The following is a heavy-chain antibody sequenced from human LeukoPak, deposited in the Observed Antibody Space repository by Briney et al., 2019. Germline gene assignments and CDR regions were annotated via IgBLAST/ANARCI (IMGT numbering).Heavy chain of an antibody. CDR2: IPYDGSSE. Sequence: GGSLRLSCAASGFSFNNYGMHWVRQAPGRGLEWVAMIPYDGSSEKYADFVKGRFTISRDNSKNTLYPQMNSLRDEDTALYYCAKPRVSIGSHFDYWGQGTLVTVSS. D-gene: IGHD2-15*01. CDR1: GFSFNNYG. CDR3: AKPRVSIGSHFDY. J-gene: IGHJ4*02. V-gene: IGHV3-30*18.